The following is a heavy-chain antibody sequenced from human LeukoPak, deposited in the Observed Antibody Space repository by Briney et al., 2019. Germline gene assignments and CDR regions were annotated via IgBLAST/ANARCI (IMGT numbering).Heavy chain of an antibody. D-gene: IGHD6-6*01. Sequence: SVKVSCKASGGTFSSYAISWVRQAPGQGLEWMGGIIPIFGTANYAQKFQGRVTITADESTSTAYMELSSLRSEDTAVYYCASSLPSIAARAGSAFDIWGQGTMVTVSS. V-gene: IGHV1-69*13. J-gene: IGHJ3*02. CDR1: GGTFSSYA. CDR2: IIPIFGTA. CDR3: ASSLPSIAARAGSAFDI.